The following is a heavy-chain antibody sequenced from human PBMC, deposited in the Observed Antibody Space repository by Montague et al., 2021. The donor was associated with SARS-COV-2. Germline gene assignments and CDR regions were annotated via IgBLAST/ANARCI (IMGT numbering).Heavy chain of an antibody. V-gene: IGHV3-21*01. CDR3: AAHGDY. D-gene: IGHD1-26*01. J-gene: IGHJ4*02. Sequence: SLRLSCAASGFTFSSYNMHCVRQAPGKGLEWVSSISSSGSDIHYADSVKGRFTISRDNARNSLYLQMNSLTAEDTAVYYCAAHGDYWGQGILVTVSS. CDR1: GFTFSSYN. CDR2: ISSSGSDI.